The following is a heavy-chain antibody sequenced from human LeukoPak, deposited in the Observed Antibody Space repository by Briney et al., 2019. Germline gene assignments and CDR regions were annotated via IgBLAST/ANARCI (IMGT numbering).Heavy chain of an antibody. D-gene: IGHD5-18*01. CDR2: IFYSGST. CDR1: GDSISGYY. CDR3: AKYGYSYGPYYFDY. Sequence: KPSETLSLTCTVSGDSISGYYWSWIRQPPGKGLEWIGYIFYSGSTNYNPSLKNRVTISVDTSKNQFSLKLSSVTAADTAVYYCAKYGYSYGPYYFDYWGQGTLVTVSS. J-gene: IGHJ4*02. V-gene: IGHV4-59*08.